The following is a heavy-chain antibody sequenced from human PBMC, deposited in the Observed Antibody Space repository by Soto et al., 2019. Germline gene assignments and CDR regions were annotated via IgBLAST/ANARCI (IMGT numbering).Heavy chain of an antibody. CDR2: ISGSGGST. J-gene: IGHJ4*02. CDR3: AKDPGVSKGDYLFL. D-gene: IGHD4-17*01. CDR1: GFTFSSYA. Sequence: GGSLRLSCAASGFTFSSYAMSWVRQAPGKGLEWVLAISGSGGSTYYADSVKGRFTISRDNSKNTLYLQMNSLRAEDTAVYYCAKDPGVSKGDYLFLWGQGTLVTVSS. V-gene: IGHV3-23*01.